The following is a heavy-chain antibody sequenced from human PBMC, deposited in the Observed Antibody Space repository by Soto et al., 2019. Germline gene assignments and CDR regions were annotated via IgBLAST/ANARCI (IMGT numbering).Heavy chain of an antibody. CDR3: ARDRKSSSWYFDY. CDR1: GYSLTELS. Sequence: VASVKVSCKVSGYSLTELSMHWVRQASGKGLEWMGWISAYNGNTNYAQKLQGRVTMTTYTSTSTAYMELRSLRSDDTAVYYCARDRKSSSWYFDYWGQGTLVTVSS. CDR2: ISAYNGNT. D-gene: IGHD6-13*01. J-gene: IGHJ4*02. V-gene: IGHV1-18*01.